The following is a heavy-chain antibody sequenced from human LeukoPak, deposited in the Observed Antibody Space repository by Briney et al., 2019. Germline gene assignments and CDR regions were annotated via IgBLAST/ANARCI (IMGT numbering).Heavy chain of an antibody. J-gene: IGHJ4*02. D-gene: IGHD1-26*01. V-gene: IGHV3-23*01. CDR1: GFAFSSYG. Sequence: GGSLRLSCAASGFAFSSYGMSWVRQAPGKGLEWVSAISGSGGSTYYADSVKGRFTISRDNAKNSLYLQMNSLRAEDTALYYCARDTEGYSGSYYYWGQGTLVTVSS. CDR2: ISGSGGST. CDR3: ARDTEGYSGSYYY.